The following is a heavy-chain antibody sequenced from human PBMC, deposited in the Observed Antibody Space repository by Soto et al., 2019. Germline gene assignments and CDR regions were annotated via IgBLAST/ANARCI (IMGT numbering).Heavy chain of an antibody. J-gene: IGHJ4*02. CDR1: GGSVSSNSYY. Sequence: SATLSLTCTVSGGSVSSNSYYWSWILQPPGKGLECIGYIYHSGSTYYNPSLKSRVTISVDRSKNQFSLKLSSVTAADTAVYYCGRGPALGFWGQGSLVTDSP. CDR2: IYHSGST. CDR3: GRGPALGF. V-gene: IGHV4-30-2*01.